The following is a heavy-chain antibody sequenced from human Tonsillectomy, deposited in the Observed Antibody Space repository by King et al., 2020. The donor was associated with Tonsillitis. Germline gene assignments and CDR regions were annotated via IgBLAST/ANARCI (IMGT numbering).Heavy chain of an antibody. D-gene: IGHD5-18*01. Sequence: QLQESGPGLVKPSETLSLPCTVSGASISSYFWSWIRQPPGKGLEWIGYMSYSGNSNYNPSLKRRVTKSVDTSKKQFSLNLTSVTAADTAVYYCARDRDYSYGDVSHYGMDVWGQGTTVTVSS. CDR2: MSYSGNS. CDR1: GASISSYF. CDR3: ARDRDYSYGDVSHYGMDV. J-gene: IGHJ6*02. V-gene: IGHV4-59*01.